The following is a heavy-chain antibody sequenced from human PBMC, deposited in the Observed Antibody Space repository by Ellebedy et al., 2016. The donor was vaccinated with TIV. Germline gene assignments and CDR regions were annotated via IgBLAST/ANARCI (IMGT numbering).Heavy chain of an antibody. CDR1: GFSVSSNY. Sequence: GESLKISXAASGFSVSSNYMSWVRQAPGKGLEWVSVIYSAHTTYNANSTFYANSVQGKFTISRDNSRNTLYLQMNSLSAEDTAVYYCARGVGYNFFDCWGQGTLVTVSP. CDR3: ARGVGYNFFDC. D-gene: IGHD5-24*01. V-gene: IGHV3-74*01. CDR2: IYSA. J-gene: IGHJ4*02.